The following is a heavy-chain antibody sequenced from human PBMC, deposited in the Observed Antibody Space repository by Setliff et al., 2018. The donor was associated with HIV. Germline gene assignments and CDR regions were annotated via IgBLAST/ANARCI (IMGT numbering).Heavy chain of an antibody. CDR2: VYYSGGT. V-gene: IGHV4-39*01. J-gene: IGHJ5*02. CDR3: ARTRSGTYYGEMNWFDP. Sequence: PSETLSLTCTVVSGGSISGYYWGWIRQPPGKGLEWIGSVYYSGGTYYNPSLKSRLTISVDTSTNKFSLKLSSVTAADTAVYYCARTRSGTYYGEMNWFDPWGQGILVTVSS. CDR1: GGSISGYY. D-gene: IGHD3-10*01.